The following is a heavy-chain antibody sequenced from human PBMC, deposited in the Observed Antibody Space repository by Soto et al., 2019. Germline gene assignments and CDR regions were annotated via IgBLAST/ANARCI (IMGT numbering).Heavy chain of an antibody. CDR2: ISSSSSYI. V-gene: IGHV3-21*01. CDR3: AREGQQPRNLLWEGLDYYYGMDV. CDR1: GFTFSSYS. Sequence: EVQLVESGGGLVKPGGSLRLSCAASGFTFSSYSMNWVRQAPGKGLEWVSSISSSSSYIYYADSVKGRFTISRDNAKNSLYLQMNSLRAEDTAVYYCAREGQQPRNLLWEGLDYYYGMDVWGQGTTVTVSS. J-gene: IGHJ6*02. D-gene: IGHD6-13*01.